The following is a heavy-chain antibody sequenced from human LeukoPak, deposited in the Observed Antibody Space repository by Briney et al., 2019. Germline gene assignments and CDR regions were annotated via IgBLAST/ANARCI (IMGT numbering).Heavy chain of an antibody. J-gene: IGHJ4*02. CDR2: VSGSGRNT. V-gene: IGHV3-23*01. D-gene: IGHD1-26*01. CDR3: VKSRRVGANQRGLFDY. CDR1: GFTFSNYA. Sequence: GGSLRLSCAGSGFTFSNYAMTWVRQAPGKGLESVSSVSGSGRNTFYPDSVEGRFTISRDNSKNTVYLQTNSLRADDTAVYYCVKSRRVGANQRGLFDYWGQGTLVTVSP.